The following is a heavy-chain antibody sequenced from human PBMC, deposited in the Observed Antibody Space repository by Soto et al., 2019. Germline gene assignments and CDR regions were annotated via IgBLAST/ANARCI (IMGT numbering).Heavy chain of an antibody. CDR3: ARPRPYGDPLDFDY. Sequence: SETLSLTCTVSGGSISSSSYYWGWIRQPPGKGLEWIGSIYYSGSTYYNPSLKSRVTISVDTSKNQFSLKLSSVTAADTAVYYCARPRPYGDPLDFDYWGQGTLVTVSS. CDR1: GGSISSSSYY. D-gene: IGHD4-17*01. J-gene: IGHJ4*02. CDR2: IYYSGST. V-gene: IGHV4-39*01.